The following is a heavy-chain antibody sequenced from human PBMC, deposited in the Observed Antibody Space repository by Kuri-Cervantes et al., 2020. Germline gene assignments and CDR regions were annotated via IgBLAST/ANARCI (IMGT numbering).Heavy chain of an antibody. D-gene: IGHD6-13*01. CDR1: GFTFRSYS. CDR3: ARGLVGSSWYDYFDY. V-gene: IGHV3-48*01. CDR2: ISSSSSTT. Sequence: GGSLRLSCAASGFTFRSYSMNWVRQAPGKGLEWVSYISSSSSTTYYADSVKGRFTISRDNSKNTLYLQMNSLRAEDTAVYYCARGLVGSSWYDYFDYWGQGTLVTVSS. J-gene: IGHJ4*02.